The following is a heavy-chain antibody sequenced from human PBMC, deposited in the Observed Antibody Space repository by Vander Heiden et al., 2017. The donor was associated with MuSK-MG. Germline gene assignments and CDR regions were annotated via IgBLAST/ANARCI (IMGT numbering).Heavy chain of an antibody. D-gene: IGHD3-22*01. Sequence: QVQLVESGGGLVKPGGSLRLSCAASGFTFSDYYMSWIRQAPGKGLKWVSYISSASSTIYYADSVKGRFTISRDNAKNSLYLQMNSLRAEDTAVYYCARETYYYDSSGYRIGNAFDIWGQGTMVTVSS. V-gene: IGHV3-11*04. CDR3: ARETYYYDSSGYRIGNAFDI. J-gene: IGHJ3*02. CDR1: GFTFSDYY. CDR2: ISSASSTI.